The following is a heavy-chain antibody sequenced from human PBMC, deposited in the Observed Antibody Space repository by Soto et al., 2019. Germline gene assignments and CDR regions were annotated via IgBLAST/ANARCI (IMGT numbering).Heavy chain of an antibody. V-gene: IGHV4-34*01. CDR2: INHSGST. CDR3: ARERRVAYYYMDV. Sequence: SETLSLTCAVYGGSFSGYYWSWIRQPPGKGLEWIGEINHSGSTNYNPSLKSRVTISVDTSKNQFSLKLSSVTAADTAVYYCARERRVAYYYMDVWGKGTTVTVSS. J-gene: IGHJ6*03. CDR1: GGSFSGYY. D-gene: IGHD2-15*01.